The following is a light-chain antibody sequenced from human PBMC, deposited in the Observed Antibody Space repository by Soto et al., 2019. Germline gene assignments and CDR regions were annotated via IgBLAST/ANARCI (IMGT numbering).Light chain of an antibody. CDR2: GAS. CDR1: QSVSSN. V-gene: IGKV3-15*01. J-gene: IGKJ1*01. Sequence: EIVMTQSPVTLSVSPGERATLSCRAGQSVSSNLAWYQQEPGQAPRLLIYGASTRATGIPARFTGSGSGTEFTLTISSLQFDDSAVYYCQQYNNWPPCTFGQGTKVDI. CDR3: QQYNNWPPCT.